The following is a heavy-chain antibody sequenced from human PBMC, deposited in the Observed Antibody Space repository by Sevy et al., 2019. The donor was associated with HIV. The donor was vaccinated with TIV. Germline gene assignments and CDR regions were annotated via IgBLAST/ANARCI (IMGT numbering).Heavy chain of an antibody. Sequence: GGSLRLSCAASGFTFSSYSMNWVRQAPGKGLEWVAYIRYDGSNKYYGDSVRGRFTISRDNSKSTLYVQLNSLRAEDTAVYYCARGRKTTQEWLEELDYYYGMDVWGQGTSVTVS. CDR2: IRYDGSNK. CDR3: ARGRKTTQEWLEELDYYYGMDV. J-gene: IGHJ6*02. CDR1: GFTFSSYS. D-gene: IGHD2-8*01. V-gene: IGHV3-30*02.